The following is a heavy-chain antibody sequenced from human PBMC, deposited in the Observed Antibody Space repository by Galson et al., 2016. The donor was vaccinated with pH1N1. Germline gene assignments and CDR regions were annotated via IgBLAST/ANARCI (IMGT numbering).Heavy chain of an antibody. CDR3: ARDLYYDTSGYYPLDP. CDR2: INPNNGGT. V-gene: IGHV1-2*02. J-gene: IGHJ5*02. D-gene: IGHD3-22*01. CDR1: GYTFTGYF. Sequence: CKASGYTFTGYFMHWVRQAPGQGLEWMGWINPNNGGTNYAQKFQGRVTLTRDASISTAYMELSRLRSDDTAVYYCARDLYYDTSGYYPLDPWGQGTLVTVSS.